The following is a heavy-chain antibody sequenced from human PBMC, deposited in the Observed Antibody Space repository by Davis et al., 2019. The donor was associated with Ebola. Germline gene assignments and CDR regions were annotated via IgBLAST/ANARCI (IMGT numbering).Heavy chain of an antibody. J-gene: IGHJ4*02. Sequence: SETLSLTCAVYGGSFSGYYWSWIRQPPGKGLEWIGSIYYSGSTYYNPSLKSRVTISVDTSKNQFSLKLSSVTAADTAVYYCARVLAAANKLTYFDYWGQGTLVTVSS. CDR1: GGSFSGYY. CDR3: ARVLAAANKLTYFDY. CDR2: IYYSGST. V-gene: IGHV4-34*01. D-gene: IGHD6-13*01.